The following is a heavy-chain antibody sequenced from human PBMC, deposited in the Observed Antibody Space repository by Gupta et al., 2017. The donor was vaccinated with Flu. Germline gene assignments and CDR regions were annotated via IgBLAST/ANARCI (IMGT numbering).Heavy chain of an antibody. J-gene: IGHJ4*02. D-gene: IGHD1-20*01. CDR3: ARVRGPDNWNLNDY. V-gene: IGHV3-64*01. CDR2: ISSNGGRT. Sequence: EVQLVESGGGLVQPGGSLRLSCAASGFTFSSYAMHWVRQAPGKGLEYVSAISSNGGRTFYANSVKGRFTISRDNSKNTLYLQMGRLRAEDMAVYYCARVRGPDNWNLNDYWGQGTLVTVSS. CDR1: GFTFSSYA.